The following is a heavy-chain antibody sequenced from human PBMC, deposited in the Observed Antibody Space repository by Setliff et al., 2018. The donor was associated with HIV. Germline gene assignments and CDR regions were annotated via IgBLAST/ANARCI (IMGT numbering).Heavy chain of an antibody. Sequence: PGGSLRLSCAASGFTFSSYSMNWVRQAPGKGLEWVSSISSSSSYIYYADSVKGRFTISRDNAKNSLYLQMNSLRAEDTAVYYCARGSIQDLWIQLWFDYWGQGTLVTVSS. CDR1: GFTFSSYS. D-gene: IGHD5-18*01. J-gene: IGHJ4*02. V-gene: IGHV3-21*01. CDR3: ARGSIQDLWIQLWFDY. CDR2: ISSSSSYI.